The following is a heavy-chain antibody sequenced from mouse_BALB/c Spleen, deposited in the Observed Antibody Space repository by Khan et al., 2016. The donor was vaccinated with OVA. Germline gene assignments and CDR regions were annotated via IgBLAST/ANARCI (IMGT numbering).Heavy chain of an antibody. CDR1: GYTFTNYW. V-gene: IGHV1-7*01. J-gene: IGHJ3*01. D-gene: IGHD1-3*01. CDR3: LNHVRSSAWFSY. CDR2: INPSTGYT. Sequence: VQLQQSGAELAKPGASVKMSCRASGYTFTNYWMHWVKQRPGQGLEWIGYINPSTGYTEYNQKFKDKATLTADKSSSTAYLNLRSLTPEDYEVFYCLNHVRSSAWFSYWGQGTLVTVAA.